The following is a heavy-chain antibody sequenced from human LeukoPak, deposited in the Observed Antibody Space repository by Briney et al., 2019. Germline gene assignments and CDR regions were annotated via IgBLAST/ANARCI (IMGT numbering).Heavy chain of an antibody. Sequence: GASVKVSCKASGGTFSSYAISWVRQAPGQGLEWMGGIIPIFGTANYAQKFQGRVTITADKSTSTAYMELSSLRSEDTAVYYCALNYYYDSSGYYRSWGQGTLVTVSS. J-gene: IGHJ4*02. D-gene: IGHD3-22*01. CDR1: GGTFSSYA. CDR3: ALNYYYDSSGYYRS. CDR2: IIPIFGTA. V-gene: IGHV1-69*06.